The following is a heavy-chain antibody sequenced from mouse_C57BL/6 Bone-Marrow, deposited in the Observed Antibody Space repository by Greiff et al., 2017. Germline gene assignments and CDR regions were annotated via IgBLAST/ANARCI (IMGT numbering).Heavy chain of an antibody. CDR2: IRKKANNHAT. J-gene: IGHJ2*01. Sequence: DVHLVESGGGLVQPGGSMKLSCAASGFTFSDAWMDWVRQSPEKGLEWVAEIRKKANNHATYYAESVKGRFTISRDDSKSSVYLQMNSLRAEDTGIYYCTSNWDYFDYWGQGTTLTVSS. CDR3: TSNWDYFDY. D-gene: IGHD4-1*02. V-gene: IGHV6-6*01. CDR1: GFTFSDAW.